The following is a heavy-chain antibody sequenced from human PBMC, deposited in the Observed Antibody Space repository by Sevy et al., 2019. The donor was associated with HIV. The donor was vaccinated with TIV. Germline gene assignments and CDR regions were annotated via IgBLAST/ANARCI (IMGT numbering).Heavy chain of an antibody. CDR1: GYSISSGYY. V-gene: IGHV4-38-2*02. J-gene: IGHJ6*02. D-gene: IGHD3-10*01. CDR3: AREDSITMVRGVIKHYYYYGMDV. CDR2: IYHSGST. Sequence: SETLSLTCAVSGYSISSGYYWGWIRQPPGKGLEGIGSIYHSGSTYYNPSLKSRVTISVDTSKNQFSLKLSSVTAADTDVHYCAREDSITMVRGVIKHYYYYGMDVWGQGTKVTVSS.